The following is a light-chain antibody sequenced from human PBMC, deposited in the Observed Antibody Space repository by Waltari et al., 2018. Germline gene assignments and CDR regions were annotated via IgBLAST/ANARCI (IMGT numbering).Light chain of an antibody. CDR2: EVT. CDR3: SSYVASKVV. CDR1: SSDVGGYGY. J-gene: IGLJ2*01. V-gene: IGLV2-8*01. Sequence: SALTQPPSASGSLGQSVTLSCSGTSSDVGGYGYVSWYQQHPGKAPKLLIYEVTNRPSGVSDRFSGSKSVNTASLTVSALRSEDEAVYYCSSYVASKVVFGGGTRLTVL.